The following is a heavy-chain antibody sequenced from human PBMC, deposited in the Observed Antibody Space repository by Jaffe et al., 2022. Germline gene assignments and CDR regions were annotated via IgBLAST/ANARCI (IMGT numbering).Heavy chain of an antibody. CDR3: ARVLGPVVVVAATPAGYAFDI. D-gene: IGHD2-15*01. V-gene: IGHV1-18*01. CDR2: ISAYNGNT. CDR1: GYTFTSYG. Sequence: QVQLVQSGAEVKKPGASVKVSCKASGYTFTSYGISWVRQAPGQGLEWMGWISAYNGNTNYAQKLQGRVTMTTDTSTSTAYMELRSLRSDDTAVYYCARVLGPVVVVAATPAGYAFDIWGQGTMVTVSS. J-gene: IGHJ3*02.